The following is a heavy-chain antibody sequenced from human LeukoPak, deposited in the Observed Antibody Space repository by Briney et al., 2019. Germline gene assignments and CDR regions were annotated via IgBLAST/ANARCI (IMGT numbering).Heavy chain of an antibody. CDR3: ARMYCSRGSCYPLFYYYALDV. D-gene: IGHD2-15*01. J-gene: IGHJ6*02. Sequence: GASVKVSCKASGYTFTMNGISWVRQAPGQGLEWMGWTCTYNDKTNYAQRLQGRVTMTTDTSTSTAYMELRSLRSDDTAVYYCARMYCSRGSCYPLFYYYALDVWGQGTTVTVSS. CDR2: TCTYNDKT. V-gene: IGHV1-18*01. CDR1: GYTFTMNG.